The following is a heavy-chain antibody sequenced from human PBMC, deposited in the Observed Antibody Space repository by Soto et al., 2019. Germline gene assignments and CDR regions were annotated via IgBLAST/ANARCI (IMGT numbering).Heavy chain of an antibody. Sequence: QVQLVQSGAEVKKPGASEKVSCKASGYTFTSYYIHWVRQAPGQGLEWMGIISPGGGSTTYAQKFQGRNTMTRDTSTNTVYMELSSLRYDDTAVFYCARGAGDYWGQGTLVTVSS. CDR1: GYTFTSYY. CDR3: ARGAGDY. V-gene: IGHV1-46*01. CDR2: ISPGGGST. J-gene: IGHJ4*02.